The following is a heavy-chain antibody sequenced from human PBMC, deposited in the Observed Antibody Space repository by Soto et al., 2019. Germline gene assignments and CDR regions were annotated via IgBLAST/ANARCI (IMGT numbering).Heavy chain of an antibody. CDR3: ARHVGAVRGVIINFYYYYYGMDV. V-gene: IGHV4-59*08. D-gene: IGHD3-10*01. CDR2: IYYSGGT. J-gene: IGHJ6*02. Sequence: PSETLSLTCTVSGGPISSYYWSWIRQPPGKGLEWIGFIYYSGGTNYNPSLKSRVTMSVDTSKNQFSLKLSSVTAADTAVYYCARHVGAVRGVIINFYYYYYGMDVWGQGTTVTVSS. CDR1: GGPISSYY.